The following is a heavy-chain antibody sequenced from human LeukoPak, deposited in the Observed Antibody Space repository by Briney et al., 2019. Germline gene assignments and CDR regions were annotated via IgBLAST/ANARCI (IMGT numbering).Heavy chain of an antibody. Sequence: PSETLSLTCTVSGGSIRSSYYYWGRIRQPPGKGLEWIGSIYYSGSTYYNPSLKSRVTISIDTSKNQFSLKLSSVTAADTAVYYCARHVDGRSWFDPWGQGTLVTVSS. CDR1: GGSIRSSYYY. V-gene: IGHV4-39*01. CDR2: IYYSGST. J-gene: IGHJ5*02. CDR3: ARHVDGRSWFDP. D-gene: IGHD5-12*01.